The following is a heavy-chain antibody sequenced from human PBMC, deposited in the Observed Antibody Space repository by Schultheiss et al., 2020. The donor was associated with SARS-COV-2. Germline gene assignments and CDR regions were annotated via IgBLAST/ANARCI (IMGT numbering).Heavy chain of an antibody. V-gene: IGHV4-38-2*01. CDR3: ASGVVPGGNWFDP. CDR1: GYSISSGYY. Sequence: SETLSLTCAVSGYSISSGYYWGWIRQHPGKGLEWIGSIYHSGSTYYNPSLKSRVTISVDTSKNQFSLKLSSVTAADTAVYYCASGVVPGGNWFDPWGQGTLVTVSS. J-gene: IGHJ5*02. D-gene: IGHD2-2*01. CDR2: IYHSGST.